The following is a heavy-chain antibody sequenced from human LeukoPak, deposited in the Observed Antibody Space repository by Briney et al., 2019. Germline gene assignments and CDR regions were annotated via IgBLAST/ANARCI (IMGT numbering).Heavy chain of an antibody. D-gene: IGHD6-19*01. CDR3: ARWFTSGRGFFDY. CDR2: ISYDGSNK. CDR1: GFTFSSYG. Sequence: GGSLRLSCAASGFTFSSYGMHWVRQAPGKGLEWVAVISYDGSNKYYADSVKGRFTISRDNSKNTLYLQMNSLRAEDTAVYYCARWFTSGRGFFDYWGQGILVTVSS. V-gene: IGHV3-30*03. J-gene: IGHJ4*02.